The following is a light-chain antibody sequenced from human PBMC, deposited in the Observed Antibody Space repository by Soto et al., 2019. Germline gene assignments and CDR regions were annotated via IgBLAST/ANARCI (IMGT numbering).Light chain of an antibody. CDR1: QSISSY. CDR3: QQYHIWPPWT. J-gene: IGKJ1*01. Sequence: DIQMTQSPSSLSASVGDRVTITCRASQSISSYLNWYQQKPGKAPKLLIYAASSLQSGVPSRFSGSGSGTDFTLTISSLQPEDFAVYYCQQYHIWPPWTFGQGTKVDIK. V-gene: IGKV1-39*01. CDR2: AAS.